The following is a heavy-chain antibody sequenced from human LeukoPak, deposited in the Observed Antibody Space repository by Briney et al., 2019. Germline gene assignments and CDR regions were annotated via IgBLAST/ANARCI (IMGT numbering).Heavy chain of an antibody. V-gene: IGHV1-69*04. CDR1: GGTFSSYA. CDR2: IIPILGIA. J-gene: IGHJ5*02. D-gene: IGHD3-3*01. CDR3: ARDSGTIFGVVIIPNWFDP. Sequence: SVKVSCKASGGTFSSYAISWVRQAPGQGLEWMGRIIPILGIANYAQKFQGRVTITADKSTSTAYMVLSSLRSEDTAVYYCARDSGTIFGVVIIPNWFDPWGQGTLVTVSS.